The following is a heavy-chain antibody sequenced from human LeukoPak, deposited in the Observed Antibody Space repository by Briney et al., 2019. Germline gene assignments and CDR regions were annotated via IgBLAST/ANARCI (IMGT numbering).Heavy chain of an antibody. Sequence: PSQTLSLTCTVSGGSISNGGYYWSWIRQLPGKGLEWIGYIYYSGSTYYNPSLKSRVTISVDTSKNQFSLKLSSVTAADTAVYYCAAGGSRQRDYWGQGTLVTVSS. J-gene: IGHJ4*02. CDR3: AAGGSRQRDY. CDR1: GGSISNGGYY. CDR2: IYYSGST. D-gene: IGHD3-10*01. V-gene: IGHV4-31*03.